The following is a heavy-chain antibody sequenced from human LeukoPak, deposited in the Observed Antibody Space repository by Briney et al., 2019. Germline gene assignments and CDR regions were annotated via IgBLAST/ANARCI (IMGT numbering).Heavy chain of an antibody. V-gene: IGHV4-4*02. J-gene: IGHJ4*02. Sequence: PSETLSLTCAVSGAFITSSHWWSWARQPPGKGLKWIGEIYHSGTTNYNPSLKSRVTMSVDKSKNQFSLKLSSVTAADTAVYYCATYFYGDYGSYYFDYWGQGTLVTVSS. CDR1: GAFITSSHW. CDR3: ATYFYGDYGSYYFDY. D-gene: IGHD4-17*01. CDR2: IYHSGTT.